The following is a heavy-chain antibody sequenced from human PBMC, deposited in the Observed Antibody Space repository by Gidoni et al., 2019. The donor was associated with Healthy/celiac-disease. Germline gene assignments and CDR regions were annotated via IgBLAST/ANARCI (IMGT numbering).Heavy chain of an antibody. CDR3: ATSSGWFGVDY. CDR2: SSSSYSTK. D-gene: IGHD6-19*01. Sequence: QVQLVESGGGLVKPGASLRLSCAASGFTFNAYYMRWIRQATGRGLEWVKYSSSSYSTKEYSEDGKGRITIARDNAKNSLYLQRISPRAEDTAVYYCATSSGWFGVDYWGQGTLVTVSS. V-gene: IGHV3-11*01. J-gene: IGHJ4*02. CDR1: GFTFNAYY.